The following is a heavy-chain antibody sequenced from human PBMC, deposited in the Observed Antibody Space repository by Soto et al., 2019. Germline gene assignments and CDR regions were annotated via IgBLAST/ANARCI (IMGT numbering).Heavy chain of an antibody. CDR2: SYYTGAT. V-gene: IGHV4-59*01. J-gene: IGHJ4*02. CDR1: VGSITGYY. D-gene: IGHD7-27*01. Sequence: LSLTCTVSVGSITGYYWSWIRQSPGKGLEWIGCSYYTGATNYNPSLKSRVTISVDTSKNQFSLTLSSATAADTAVYYCARERTPRTGFDYWGQGTLVTVSS. CDR3: ARERTPRTGFDY.